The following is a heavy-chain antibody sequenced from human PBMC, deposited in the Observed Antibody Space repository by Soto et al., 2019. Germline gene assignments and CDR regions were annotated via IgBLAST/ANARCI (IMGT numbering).Heavy chain of an antibody. J-gene: IGHJ6*02. V-gene: IGHV3-33*01. CDR2: IWYDGSNK. D-gene: IGHD3-10*01. Sequence: QVQLVESGGGVVQPGRSLRLSCVASGFTFSDDGMHWVRQAPGKGLEWVAVIWYDGSNKYYGDSVKGRFTISRDNSKNTLYLQMNSLRAEDTAVYYCARDEDYYGSGTYYNYGMDVWGQGTTFTVSS. CDR1: GFTFSDDG. CDR3: ARDEDYYGSGTYYNYGMDV.